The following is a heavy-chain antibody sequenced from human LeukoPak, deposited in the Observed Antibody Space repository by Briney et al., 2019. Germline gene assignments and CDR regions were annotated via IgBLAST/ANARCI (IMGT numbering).Heavy chain of an antibody. V-gene: IGHV1-69*13. Sequence: SVKVSCKASGGTLSSYAISWVRQAPGQGLEWMGGIIPIFGTANYAQKFQRRVTITADESTTTAYMELRSLRSDDTAVYYCARDPLYSSNWYVVPDYWGQGTLVTVSS. CDR2: IIPIFGTA. CDR1: GGTLSSYA. CDR3: ARDPLYSSNWYVVPDY. D-gene: IGHD6-13*01. J-gene: IGHJ4*02.